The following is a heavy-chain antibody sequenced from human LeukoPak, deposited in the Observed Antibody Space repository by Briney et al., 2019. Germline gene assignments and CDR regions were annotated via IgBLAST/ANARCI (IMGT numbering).Heavy chain of an antibody. CDR3: ARASIPRGD. D-gene: IGHD2-21*01. V-gene: IGHV3-48*01. CDR2: ISSSSRTI. Sequence: GGSLRLSCAASGFTFSSYSMNWVRQAPGKGLEWVSYISSSSRTIYYADSVKGRFTISRDNSKNTLYLQMNSLRAEDTAVYYCARASIPRGDWGQGTLVTVSS. CDR1: GFTFSSYS. J-gene: IGHJ4*02.